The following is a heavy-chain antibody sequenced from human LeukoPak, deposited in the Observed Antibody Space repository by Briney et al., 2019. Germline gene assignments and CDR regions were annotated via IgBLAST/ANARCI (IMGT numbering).Heavy chain of an antibody. CDR1: GFTFSSYG. J-gene: IGHJ4*02. D-gene: IGHD5-18*01. V-gene: IGHV3-15*01. CDR3: TTGWTYSYGYFDNDY. Sequence: KAGGSLRLSCAASGFTFSSYGMTRVRQAPGKGLEWVGRIKSKTDGGTTDYAAPVKGRFTISRDDSKNTLFLQMNSLKTEDTAVYYCTTGWTYSYGYFDNDYWGQGTLVTVSS. CDR2: IKSKTDGGTT.